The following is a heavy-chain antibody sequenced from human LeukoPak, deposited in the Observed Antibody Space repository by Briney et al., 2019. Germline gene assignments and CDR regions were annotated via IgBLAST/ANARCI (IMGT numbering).Heavy chain of an antibody. D-gene: IGHD4-17*01. Sequence: GGSLRLSCAASGFTFSSYAMHWVRQAPGKGLEWVAVISYDGSNKYYADSVKGRFTISRDNSKNTLYLQMNSLRAEDTAVYYCARGGLRCPFDYWGQGTLVTVSS. CDR1: GFTFSSYA. V-gene: IGHV3-30*04. J-gene: IGHJ4*02. CDR3: ARGGLRCPFDY. CDR2: ISYDGSNK.